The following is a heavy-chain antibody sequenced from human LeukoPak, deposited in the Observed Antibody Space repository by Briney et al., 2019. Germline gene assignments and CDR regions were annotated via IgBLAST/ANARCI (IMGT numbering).Heavy chain of an antibody. J-gene: IGHJ5*02. CDR2: IKQDGSEK. V-gene: IGHV3-7*03. Sequence: GGSLRLSCAASGFTFSSYWMSWVRQAPGKGLEWVANIKQDGSEKYYEDSVKGRFTISRDNAKNSLYLQMNSLRAEDTAVYYCARGRDILTGYYIPWFDPWGQGTLVTVSS. CDR3: ARGRDILTGYYIPWFDP. CDR1: GFTFSSYW. D-gene: IGHD3-9*01.